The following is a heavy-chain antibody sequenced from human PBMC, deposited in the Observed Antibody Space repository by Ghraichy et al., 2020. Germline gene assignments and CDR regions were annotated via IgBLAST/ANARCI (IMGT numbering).Heavy chain of an antibody. CDR3: AREGVLRYFEEPYYFDY. CDR1: GYTFTSYA. Sequence: ASVKVSCKASGYTFTSYAMHWVRQAPGQRLEWMGWINAGNGNTKYSQKFQGRVTITRDTSASTAYMELSSLRSEDTAVYYCAREGVLRYFEEPYYFDYWGQGTLVTVSS. CDR2: INAGNGNT. V-gene: IGHV1-3*01. D-gene: IGHD3-9*01. J-gene: IGHJ4*02.